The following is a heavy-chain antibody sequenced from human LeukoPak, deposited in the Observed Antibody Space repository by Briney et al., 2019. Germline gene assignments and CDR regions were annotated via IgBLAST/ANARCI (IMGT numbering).Heavy chain of an antibody. CDR3: ARGYRWELPSSLFGY. J-gene: IGHJ4*02. CDR1: KFTFSSYW. D-gene: IGHD1-26*01. Sequence: QPGGSLRLSCAASKFTFSSYWMNWVRQAPGKGLEWVANIKEDGSERSYVDSVKGRFTIYRDNAKNSLYLQMNSLRVDDTAVYYCARGYRWELPSSLFGYWGQGTLVTVSS. V-gene: IGHV3-7*03. CDR2: IKEDGSER.